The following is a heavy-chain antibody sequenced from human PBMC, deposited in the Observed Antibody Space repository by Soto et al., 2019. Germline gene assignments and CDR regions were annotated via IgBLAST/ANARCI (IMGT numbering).Heavy chain of an antibody. V-gene: IGHV3-33*01. CDR2: IWYDGSNK. D-gene: IGHD5-12*01. CDR1: GFTFSSYG. CDR3: ARDGRTWTPSYFDY. J-gene: IGHJ4*02. Sequence: GGSLRLSCAASGFTFSSYGMHWVRQAPGKGLEWVAVIWYDGSNKYYADSVKGRFTISRDNSKNTLYLQMNSLRAEDTAVYYCARDGRTWTPSYFDYWGQGTLVTVS.